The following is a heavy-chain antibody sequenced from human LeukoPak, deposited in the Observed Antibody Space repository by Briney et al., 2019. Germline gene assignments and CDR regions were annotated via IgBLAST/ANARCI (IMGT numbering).Heavy chain of an antibody. Sequence: GASVKVSCKASGYTFTSYAMNWVRQAPGQGLEWMGWINTNTGNPTYAQGFTGRFVFSLDTSVSTAYLQISSLKAEDTAVYYCARGRVLRYFDWFPGSHGMDVWGQGTTVTVSS. J-gene: IGHJ6*02. CDR1: GYTFTSYA. D-gene: IGHD3-9*01. CDR3: ARGRVLRYFDWFPGSHGMDV. V-gene: IGHV7-4-1*02. CDR2: INTNTGNP.